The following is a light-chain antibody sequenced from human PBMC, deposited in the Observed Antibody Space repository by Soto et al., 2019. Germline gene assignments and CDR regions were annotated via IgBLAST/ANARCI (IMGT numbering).Light chain of an antibody. CDR2: MDK. CDR1: NSNIGGNT. CDR3: ATWDESLNSRV. Sequence: QPVLTQPPSASGTPGQTLTISCSGSNSNIGGNTVNWYQHLPGSAPKVVIYMDKQWPSGVPARFSGYRSGTSASLAISGLQSEDAADYYCATWDESLNSRVFGTGTTLTVL. J-gene: IGLJ1*01. V-gene: IGLV1-44*01.